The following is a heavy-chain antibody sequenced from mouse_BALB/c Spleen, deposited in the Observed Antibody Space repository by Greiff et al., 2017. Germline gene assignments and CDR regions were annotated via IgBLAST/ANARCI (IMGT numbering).Heavy chain of an antibody. Sequence: EVKVVESGGGLVQPGGSRKLSCAASGFTFSSFGMHWVRQAPEKGLEWVAYISSGSSTIYYADTVKGRFTISRDNPKNTLFLQMTSLRSEDTAMYYCARAGTYFDVWGAGTTVTVSS. D-gene: IGHD4-1*01. CDR1: GFTFSSFG. V-gene: IGHV5-17*02. J-gene: IGHJ1*01. CDR3: ARAGTYFDV. CDR2: ISSGSSTI.